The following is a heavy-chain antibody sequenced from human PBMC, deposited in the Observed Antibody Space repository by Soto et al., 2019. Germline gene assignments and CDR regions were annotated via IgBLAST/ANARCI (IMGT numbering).Heavy chain of an antibody. V-gene: IGHV1-69*17. D-gene: IGHD3-16*01. CDR1: GDTFNSYV. J-gene: IGHJ4*02. CDR2: IIPIIGVT. CDR3: ARESLGAKGADH. Sequence: QVQLVQSGAEVKRPGSSVKVSCESSGDTFNSYVISWVRQAPGQGLEWMGGIIPIIGVTHYAQKFQGRVTISALSSTRTAYMELTNLGSEDTALYYCARESLGAKGADHWGQGTLVTVSS.